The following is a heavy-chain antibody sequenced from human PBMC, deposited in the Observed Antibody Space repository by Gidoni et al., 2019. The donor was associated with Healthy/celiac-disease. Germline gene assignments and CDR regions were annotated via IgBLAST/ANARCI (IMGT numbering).Heavy chain of an antibody. CDR2: IKQDGSEK. V-gene: IGHV3-7*01. J-gene: IGHJ4*02. Sequence: EVQLVESGGGLVQPGGSPRLACAASGFTFSSYWMSWVRQAPGKGLGWVANIKQDGSEKYYVDSVKGRFTISRDNAKNSLYLQMNSLRAEDTAVYYCARSRRIAAAGPVRFDYWGQGTLVTVSS. CDR3: ARSRRIAAAGPVRFDY. CDR1: GFTFSSYW. D-gene: IGHD6-13*01.